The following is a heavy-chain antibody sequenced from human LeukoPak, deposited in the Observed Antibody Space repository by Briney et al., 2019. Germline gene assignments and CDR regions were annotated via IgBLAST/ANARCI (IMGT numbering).Heavy chain of an antibody. D-gene: IGHD1-1*01. CDR1: GFTFSSYA. V-gene: IGHV3-23*01. CDR3: AKGSSEHNRYHYFDD. CDR2: ISGSGGST. Sequence: PGGSLRLSCAASGFTFSSYAMSWVRQAPGKGLEWVSAISGSGGSTYYADSVKGRFTISRDNSKNTLYLQMNSLRAEDTAVYYCAKGSSEHNRYHYFDDWGQGTLVTVSS. J-gene: IGHJ4*02.